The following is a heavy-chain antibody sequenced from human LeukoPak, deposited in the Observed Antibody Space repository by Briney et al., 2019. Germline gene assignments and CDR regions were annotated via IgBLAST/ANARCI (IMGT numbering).Heavy chain of an antibody. D-gene: IGHD2-15*01. Sequence: ASVKVSCKASGGTFSSYAISCVRQAPGQGLEWMGGIIPIFGTANYAQKFQGRVTITADESTSTAYMELSSLRSEDTAVYYCARANCSGGSCYSEYYYGMDVWGKGTTVTVSS. CDR2: IIPIFGTA. CDR3: ARANCSGGSCYSEYYYGMDV. J-gene: IGHJ6*04. CDR1: GGTFSSYA. V-gene: IGHV1-69*13.